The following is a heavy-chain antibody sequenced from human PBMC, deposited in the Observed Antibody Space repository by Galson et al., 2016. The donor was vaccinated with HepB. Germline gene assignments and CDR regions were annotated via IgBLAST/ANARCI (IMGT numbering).Heavy chain of an antibody. J-gene: IGHJ4*02. CDR1: GFSFNNFA. CDR2: IPYDGTHE. D-gene: IGHD3-22*01. V-gene: IGHV3-30*18. CDR3: AKPFNDYDSSGYYVDY. Sequence: SLRLSCAASGFSFNNFAIHWVRQTPGKGLEWVAVIPYDGTHEYYADSVRGRFTISRDNSKTTVYLRMNSLRAEDTAVYFCAKPFNDYDSSGYYVDYWGQGTLVTVSS.